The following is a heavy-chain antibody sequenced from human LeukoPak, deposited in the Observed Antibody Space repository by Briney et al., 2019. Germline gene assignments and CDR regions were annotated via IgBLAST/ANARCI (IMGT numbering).Heavy chain of an antibody. CDR3: ARETVAGTFDY. D-gene: IGHD6-19*01. CDR1: GFTFTEYY. Sequence: GGSLRLSCAASGFTFTEYYMSWIRQTPGKGLEWVSDISSSGDILSYADSIQGRFTISRDNVKNSLYLQMNSLRPDDTAVYYCARETVAGTFDYWGQGTLVTVSS. J-gene: IGHJ4*02. CDR2: ISSSGDIL. V-gene: IGHV3-11*01.